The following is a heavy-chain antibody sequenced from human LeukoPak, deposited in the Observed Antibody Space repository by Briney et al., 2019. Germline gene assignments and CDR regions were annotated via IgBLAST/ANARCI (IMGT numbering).Heavy chain of an antibody. CDR3: AKAQGDGYYGMDV. Sequence: GGSLRLSCAASGFTFSSYGMHWVRQAPGKGLEWVAVISYDGSNKYYADSVKGQFTISRDNSKNTLYLQMNSLRAEDTAVYYCAKAQGDGYYGMDVWGQGTTVTVSS. CDR2: ISYDGSNK. V-gene: IGHV3-30*18. D-gene: IGHD3-16*01. CDR1: GFTFSSYG. J-gene: IGHJ6*02.